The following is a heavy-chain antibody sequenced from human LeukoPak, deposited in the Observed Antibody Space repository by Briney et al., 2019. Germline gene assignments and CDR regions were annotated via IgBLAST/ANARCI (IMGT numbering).Heavy chain of an antibody. V-gene: IGHV4-38-2*02. CDR2: IYHSGST. D-gene: IGHD6-6*01. J-gene: IGHJ4*02. Sequence: PSETLSLTCTVSGYSISSGYYWGWIRQPPGKGLEWIGSIYHSGSTYYNPSLKSRVTISVDTSKNQFSLKLSSVTAADTAVYYCARDSSSAATHWGQGTLVTVSS. CDR1: GYSISSGYY. CDR3: ARDSSSAATH.